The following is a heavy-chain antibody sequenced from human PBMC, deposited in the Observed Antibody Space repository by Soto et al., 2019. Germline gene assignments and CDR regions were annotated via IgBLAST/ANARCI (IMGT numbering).Heavy chain of an antibody. Sequence: GSLRLSCAASGFTFSASWMNWVRQAPGKGLEWVAYINTDGSEKNYVDSVKGRFTISRDNAKKSLYLQMNSLRVEDTAVYYCARTPRLLDSWGQGTLVTVSS. V-gene: IGHV3-7*01. CDR2: INTDGSEK. D-gene: IGHD6-6*01. CDR1: GFTFSASW. J-gene: IGHJ4*02. CDR3: ARTPRLLDS.